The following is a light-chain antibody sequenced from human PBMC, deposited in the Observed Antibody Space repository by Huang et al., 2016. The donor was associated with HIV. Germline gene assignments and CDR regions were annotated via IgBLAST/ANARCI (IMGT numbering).Light chain of an antibody. CDR1: QIVNYK. CDR2: GAS. J-gene: IGKJ1*01. V-gene: IGKV3-15*01. CDR3: QQYSSWPS. Sequence: EILMTQSPATLSVYSGDRVTLSCRASQIVNYKLAWYQHKPGQAPRLLIHGASTRATGVPPRFSGSGSGTDFTLTTTSLTAEDFAVYFYQQYSSWPSFGQGTKV.